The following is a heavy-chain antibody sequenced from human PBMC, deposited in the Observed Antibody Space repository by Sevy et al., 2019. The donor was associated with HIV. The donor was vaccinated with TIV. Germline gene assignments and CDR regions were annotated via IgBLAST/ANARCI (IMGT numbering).Heavy chain of an antibody. J-gene: IGHJ4*02. V-gene: IGHV3-23*01. CDR2: ISGSGGST. CDR1: GFTFGTHA. D-gene: IGHD3-22*01. Sequence: GGSLRLSCATSGFTFGTHAMSWVRQAPGKGLEWVSGISGSGGSTYYADSVKGRFTISRDKSKKTLYLQVNSLRAEDTAVYYCARDRHSDGRGHYFESESWGEGTLVTVSS. CDR3: ARDRHSDGRGHYFESES.